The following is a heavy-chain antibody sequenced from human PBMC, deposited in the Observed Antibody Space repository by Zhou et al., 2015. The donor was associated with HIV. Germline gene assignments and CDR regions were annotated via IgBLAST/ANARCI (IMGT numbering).Heavy chain of an antibody. V-gene: IGHV1-69*06. J-gene: IGHJ2*01. CDR3: ARDRGGARPAWRYFDL. CDR1: GGTFSKHG. CDR2: IVPFFGPA. Sequence: QVQLVQSGTEVKKPGSSVKVSCKASGGTFSKHGISWVRQAPGQGLEWMGGIVPFFGPANYAQNFQGRATITADKSTNTVYMELRSLKSEDTAMYYCARDRGGARPAWRYFDLWGRGTLVTVSS. D-gene: IGHD6-6*01.